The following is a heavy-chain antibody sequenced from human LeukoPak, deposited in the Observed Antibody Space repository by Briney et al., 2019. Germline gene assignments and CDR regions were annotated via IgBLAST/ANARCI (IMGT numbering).Heavy chain of an antibody. CDR2: INPTSGYT. J-gene: IGHJ4*02. D-gene: IGHD6-13*01. CDR1: GFTFSDYC. CDR3: AKDAAGPEY. Sequence: GGSLRLSGAASGFTFSDYCMSWIRQVPGKGLDWLSYINPTSGYTPYADSVKGRFSISRDDSRNTLYLQMNSLRAEDTAVYYCAKDAAGPEYWGQGTLVTVSS. V-gene: IGHV3-11*05.